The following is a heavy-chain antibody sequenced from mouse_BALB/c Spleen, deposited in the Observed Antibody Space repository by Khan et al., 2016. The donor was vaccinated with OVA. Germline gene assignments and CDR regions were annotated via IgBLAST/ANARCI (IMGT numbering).Heavy chain of an antibody. CDR2: INTHSGVP. D-gene: IGHD2-12*01. J-gene: IGHJ4*01. CDR3: ARGGAAYYRTDGGAMEY. Sequence: QIQLVQSGPELKKPGETVRISCKASGYTFTTAGIQWVQKMPGKGLKWIGWINTHSGVPKYAEDFKGRFAFSLEISVNTAYLQITNLKYEDTATYFGARGGAAYYRTDGGAMEYGGKGTSVTVS. V-gene: IGHV9-4*02. CDR1: GYTFTTAG.